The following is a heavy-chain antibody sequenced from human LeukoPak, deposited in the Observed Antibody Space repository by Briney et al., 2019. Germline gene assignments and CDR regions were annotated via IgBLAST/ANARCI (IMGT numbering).Heavy chain of an antibody. Sequence: SQTLSLTCAISGDSVSSNSAAWNWIRQSPSRGLEWLGRTYYRSSWFNDYAVSVKSRITINPDTSKNQFSLHLNPVTPEDTAVYYCARGEGGWGVTHFDYWDQGTLVTVSS. V-gene: IGHV6-1*01. J-gene: IGHJ4*02. CDR1: GDSVSSNSAA. CDR2: TYYRSSWFN. D-gene: IGHD2-21*02. CDR3: ARGEGGWGVTHFDY.